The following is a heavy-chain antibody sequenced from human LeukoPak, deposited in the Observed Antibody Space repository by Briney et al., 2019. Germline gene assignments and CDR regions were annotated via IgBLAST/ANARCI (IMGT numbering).Heavy chain of an antibody. CDR1: GFTFSDYY. CDR2: ISSSSSYT. D-gene: IGHD2-2*01. Sequence: GGSLRLSCAASGFTFSDYYMNWIRQAPGKGLEWASYISSSSSYTNYADSVKGRFTISRDNAKNSLYLQMNSLRAEDTAVYYCARVGFSGVVVPAVDYWGQGTLVTVSS. CDR3: ARVGFSGVVVPAVDY. V-gene: IGHV3-11*05. J-gene: IGHJ4*02.